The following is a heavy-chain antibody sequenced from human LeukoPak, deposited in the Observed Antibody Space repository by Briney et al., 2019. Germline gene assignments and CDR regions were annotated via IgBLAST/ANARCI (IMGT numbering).Heavy chain of an antibody. J-gene: IGHJ4*02. CDR3: ARHDWNDLRVDY. CDR1: GGSISSGGYS. CDR2: IYYSGST. D-gene: IGHD1-1*01. V-gene: IGHV4-31*03. Sequence: SQTLSLTCTVSGGSISSGGYSWSWIRQHPGKGLEWIGYIYYSGSTYYNPSLKSRVTISVDTSKNQISLKLSSVTAADTAVYYCARHDWNDLRVDYWGQGTLVTVSS.